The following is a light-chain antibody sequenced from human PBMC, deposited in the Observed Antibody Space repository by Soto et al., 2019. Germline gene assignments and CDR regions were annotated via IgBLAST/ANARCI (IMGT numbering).Light chain of an antibody. CDR1: SNDVGIYNY. Sequence: QSALTQPRSVCGSPGQSVTISCTGTSNDVGIYNYVSWYQQHPDKAPQLMIYDVSNRPSGVPDRFSGSKSGNTASLTISGLQAEDEADYYCCSYAGTYTYVFGTGTKVTVL. J-gene: IGLJ1*01. V-gene: IGLV2-11*01. CDR2: DVS. CDR3: CSYAGTYTYV.